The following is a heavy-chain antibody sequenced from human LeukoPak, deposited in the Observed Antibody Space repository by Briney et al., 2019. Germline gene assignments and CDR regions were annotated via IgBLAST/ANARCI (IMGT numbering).Heavy chain of an antibody. V-gene: IGHV1-2*02. D-gene: IGHD2-8*01. Sequence: ASVKVSCKASGYTFTGYYMHWVRQAPGQGLEWMGWINPNSGGTHYAQKFQGRVTMTRDTSISTAYMELSRLRSDDTAVYYCARELITTSTRNFDYWGQGTLVTVSA. CDR3: ARELITTSTRNFDY. J-gene: IGHJ4*02. CDR1: GYTFTGYY. CDR2: INPNSGGT.